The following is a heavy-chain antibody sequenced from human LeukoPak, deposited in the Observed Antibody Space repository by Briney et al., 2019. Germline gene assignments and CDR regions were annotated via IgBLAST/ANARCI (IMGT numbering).Heavy chain of an antibody. V-gene: IGHV3-30-3*01. CDR1: GFTFSSYA. CDR2: ISYDGSNK. J-gene: IGHJ4*02. CDR3: ARDRIVVVPAAMAGAFDY. D-gene: IGHD2-2*01. Sequence: PWRSLRLSCAASGFTFSSYAMHWVRQAPGKGLEWVAVISYDGSNKYYADSVKGRFTISRDNSKNTLYLQMNSLRAEDTAVYYCARDRIVVVPAAMAGAFDYWGQGTLVTVSS.